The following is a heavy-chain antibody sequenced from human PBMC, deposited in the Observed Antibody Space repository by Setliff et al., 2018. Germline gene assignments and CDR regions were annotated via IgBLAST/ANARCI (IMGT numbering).Heavy chain of an antibody. J-gene: IGHJ6*03. Sequence: SETLSLTCTVSGGSISSYYWSWIRQPAGKGLEWIGHIYIGGSVNYNPSLKSRVTMSIDTSKNQFSLKLNSVTAVDMAVYYCAREQWLDPPGYYYMDVWAKGTTVTVSS. CDR1: GGSISSYY. CDR3: AREQWLDPPGYYYMDV. V-gene: IGHV4-4*07. CDR2: IYIGGSV. D-gene: IGHD6-19*01.